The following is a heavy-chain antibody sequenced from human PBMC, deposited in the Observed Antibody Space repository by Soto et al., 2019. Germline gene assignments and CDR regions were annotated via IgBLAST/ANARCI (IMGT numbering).Heavy chain of an antibody. Sequence: GGSLRLSCAASGFTFSSYAMSWVRQAPGKGLEWVSGISWNSGNIGYADSVKGRFTISRDNAKSSLYLQMNSLRAEDTALYYCAKVLPWRTGGRDYHMDVWGKGTTVTVSS. V-gene: IGHV3-9*01. CDR3: AKVLPWRTGGRDYHMDV. D-gene: IGHD2-8*02. J-gene: IGHJ6*03. CDR1: GFTFSSYA. CDR2: ISWNSGNI.